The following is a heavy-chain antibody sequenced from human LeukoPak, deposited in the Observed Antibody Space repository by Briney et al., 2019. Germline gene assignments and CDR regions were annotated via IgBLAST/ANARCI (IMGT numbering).Heavy chain of an antibody. Sequence: ASVKVSCKASGYTFTSYAMHWVRQAPGQRLEWMGWINAGNGNTKYSQKFQGRVTITRDTAASTAYMELSSLRSEDTAVYYCARDHNIVAPFDYWGQGTLVTVSS. CDR1: GYTFTSYA. CDR3: ARDHNIVAPFDY. D-gene: IGHD5-12*01. J-gene: IGHJ4*02. CDR2: INAGNGNT. V-gene: IGHV1-3*01.